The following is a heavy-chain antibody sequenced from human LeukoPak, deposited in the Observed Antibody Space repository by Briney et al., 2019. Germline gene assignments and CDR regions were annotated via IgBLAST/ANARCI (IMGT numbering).Heavy chain of an antibody. CDR2: ISHEGGNK. CDR3: AKEQFGGHYGSGSEKDY. J-gene: IGHJ4*02. V-gene: IGHV3-30*18. CDR1: GFTFSSYG. D-gene: IGHD3-10*01. Sequence: GGSLRLSCAASGFTFSSYGMHWVRQAPGKGLGWVAVISHEGGNKYSADSVKGRFTISRDNSKNTLHLQMNTLKAQDTALYHCAKEQFGGHYGSGSEKDYWGQGTLVSVSS.